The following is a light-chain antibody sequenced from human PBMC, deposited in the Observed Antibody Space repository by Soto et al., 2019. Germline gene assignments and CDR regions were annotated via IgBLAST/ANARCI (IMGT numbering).Light chain of an antibody. V-gene: IGLV2-18*02. Sequence: SALPQAPSVSGSPGQSVTISCRGTSSDVGSYNHVSWYQQAPGTAPKVMIYEVYNRPSGVPDRFSGSKSGNTASLTISGLQPEDEADYYCYSFTTSNTYVFGTGTKVTVL. CDR1: SSDVGSYNH. J-gene: IGLJ1*01. CDR3: YSFTTSNTYV. CDR2: EVY.